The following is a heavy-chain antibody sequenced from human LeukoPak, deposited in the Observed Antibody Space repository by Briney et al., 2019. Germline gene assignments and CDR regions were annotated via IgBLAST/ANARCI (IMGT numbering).Heavy chain of an antibody. V-gene: IGHV3-30-3*01. CDR1: GFTFSSYA. CDR3: ARVGSRSALYYYGMDV. Sequence: GGSLRLSCAASGFTFSSYAIHWVRQAPGKGLEWVAVISYDGSNKYYADSMKGRFTISRDNSKNTLYLQMNSLRAEDTAVYYCARVGSRSALYYYGMDVWGQGTTVTVSS. J-gene: IGHJ6*02. CDR2: ISYDGSNK. D-gene: IGHD1-26*01.